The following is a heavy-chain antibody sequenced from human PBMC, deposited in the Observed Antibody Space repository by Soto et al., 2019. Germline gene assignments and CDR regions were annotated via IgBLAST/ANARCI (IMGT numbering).Heavy chain of an antibody. D-gene: IGHD3-22*01. CDR3: ARTYYGDYYYYGMDV. CDR1: GGTFSSYA. Sequence: ASVKVSCKASGGTFSSYAISWVRQAPGQGLEWMGGIIPIFGTANYAQKFQGRVTITADESTSTAYMELSSLRSEDTAVYYCARTYYGDYYYYGMDVWGQGTTVTVSS. J-gene: IGHJ6*02. CDR2: IIPIFGTA. V-gene: IGHV1-69*13.